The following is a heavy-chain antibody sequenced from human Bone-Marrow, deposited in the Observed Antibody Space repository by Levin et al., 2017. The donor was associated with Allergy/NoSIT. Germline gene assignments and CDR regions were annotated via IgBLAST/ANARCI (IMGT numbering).Heavy chain of an antibody. CDR2: INHSGST. D-gene: IGHD2-2*01. Sequence: RQDTGKGLEWIGEINHSGSTDYNPSLRSRVTISGDTSKNQFSLKLNSVTAADTAVYYCAREKGYCSSTSCYGGFWDYWGQGTLVTVSS. V-gene: IGHV4-34*01. CDR3: AREKGYCSSTSCYGGFWDY. J-gene: IGHJ4*02.